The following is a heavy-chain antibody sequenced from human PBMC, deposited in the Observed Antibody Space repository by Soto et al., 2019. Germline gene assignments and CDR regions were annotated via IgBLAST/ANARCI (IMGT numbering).Heavy chain of an antibody. J-gene: IGHJ6*03. CDR1: GGSISSYY. Sequence: QVQLQESGPGLVKPSETLSLTCTVSGGSISSYYLSWIRQPPGKGLEWIGYIYYSGSTNYNPSLKSRVTISVDTSKNQFSLKLSSVTAADTAVYYCVGAYRIYYMDVWGKGTTVTVSS. D-gene: IGHD2-21*01. CDR2: IYYSGST. V-gene: IGHV4-59*08. CDR3: VGAYRIYYMDV.